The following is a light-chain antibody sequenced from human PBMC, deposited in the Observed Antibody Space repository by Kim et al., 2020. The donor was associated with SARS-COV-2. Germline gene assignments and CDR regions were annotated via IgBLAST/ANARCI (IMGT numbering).Light chain of an antibody. Sequence: PGKTARITCGGNNIGSKSVHWYQQKPSQAPVLVIYYDSDRPSGIPERFSGSNSGNTATLTISRVEAGDEADYYCQVWDSSSDHPGVFGGGTQLTVL. CDR2: YDS. CDR1: NIGSKS. V-gene: IGLV3-21*04. J-gene: IGLJ2*01. CDR3: QVWDSSSDHPGV.